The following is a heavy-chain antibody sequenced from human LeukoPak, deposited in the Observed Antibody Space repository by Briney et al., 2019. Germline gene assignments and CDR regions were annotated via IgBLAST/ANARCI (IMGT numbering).Heavy chain of an antibody. CDR1: GFTFSSYD. D-gene: IGHD5-18*01. V-gene: IGHV3-13*01. CDR2: IGTAGDT. Sequence: PGGSLRLSCAASGFTFSSYDMHWVRQATGKGLEWVSAIGTAGDTYYPGSVKGRFTISRDNAKNSLYLQMNSLRAEDTAVYYCARAGYSYGYYFDYWGQGTLVTVSS. J-gene: IGHJ4*02. CDR3: ARAGYSYGYYFDY.